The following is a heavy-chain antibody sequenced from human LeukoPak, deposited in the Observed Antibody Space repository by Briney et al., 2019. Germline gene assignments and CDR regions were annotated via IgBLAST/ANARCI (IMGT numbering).Heavy chain of an antibody. CDR2: IYYSGST. D-gene: IGHD2-2*02. V-gene: IGHV4-61*01. CDR3: AREADTLDY. CDR1: GGSVSSGSYY. Sequence: PSETLSLTCTVSGGSVSSGSYYWSWIRQPPGKGLGWIGYIYYSGSTNYNPSLKSRVAISVDTSKNQFSLKLSSVTAADTAVYYCAREADTLDYWGQGTLVTVSS. J-gene: IGHJ4*02.